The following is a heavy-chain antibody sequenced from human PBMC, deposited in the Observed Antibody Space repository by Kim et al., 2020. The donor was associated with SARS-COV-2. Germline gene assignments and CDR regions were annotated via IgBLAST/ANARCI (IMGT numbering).Heavy chain of an antibody. J-gene: IGHJ4*02. Sequence: GGSLRLSCAASGFTFSSYTMNWVRQAPGKGLEWVSSISSSSGYTYYADSVKGRFTIPRDNAKKSLYLQMNSLRAEDTAVYSFARDRGSGWFLGDYWGQGTLVTVST. D-gene: IGHD6-19*01. CDR3: ARDRGSGWFLGDY. CDR2: ISSSSGYT. V-gene: IGHV3-21*01. CDR1: GFTFSSYT.